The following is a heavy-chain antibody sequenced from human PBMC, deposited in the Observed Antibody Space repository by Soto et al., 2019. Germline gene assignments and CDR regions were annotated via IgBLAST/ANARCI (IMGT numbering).Heavy chain of an antibody. J-gene: IGHJ4*02. CDR2: INPNSGGT. D-gene: IGHD3-9*01. Sequence: ASVKVSCKASGYTFTSYYMHWVRQAPGQGLEWMGWINPNSGGTNYAQKFQGWVTMTRDTSISTAYMELSRLRSDDTAVYYCAREYYDILTGYKTFDYWGQGTLVTVSS. V-gene: IGHV1-2*04. CDR1: GYTFTSYY. CDR3: AREYYDILTGYKTFDY.